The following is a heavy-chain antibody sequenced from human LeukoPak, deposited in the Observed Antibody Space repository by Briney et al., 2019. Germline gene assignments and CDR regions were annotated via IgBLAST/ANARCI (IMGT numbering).Heavy chain of an antibody. Sequence: SVKVSCKASGGTFSSYAISWVRQAPGQGLEWMGRIIPIFGTANYAQKFQGRVTITTDESTSTAYMELSSLRSEDTAVYYCAKDHRYYYDSSGYYDYNWFDPWGQGTLVTVST. V-gene: IGHV1-69*05. D-gene: IGHD3-22*01. CDR1: GGTFSSYA. CDR2: IIPIFGTA. CDR3: AKDHRYYYDSSGYYDYNWFDP. J-gene: IGHJ5*02.